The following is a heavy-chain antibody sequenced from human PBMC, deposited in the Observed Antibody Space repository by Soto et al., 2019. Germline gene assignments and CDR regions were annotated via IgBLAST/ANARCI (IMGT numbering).Heavy chain of an antibody. CDR1: GFTFSSYG. CDR3: ATTGPY. Sequence: GGSLRLSCAASGFTFSSYGMHWVRQAPGKGLEWVAVIWYDGSNKFYADSVKGRFTISRDNSKNTVSLQMNSLRDEDSAAYYCATTGPYWGQGTLVTVSS. V-gene: IGHV3-33*01. CDR2: IWYDGSNK. J-gene: IGHJ4*02.